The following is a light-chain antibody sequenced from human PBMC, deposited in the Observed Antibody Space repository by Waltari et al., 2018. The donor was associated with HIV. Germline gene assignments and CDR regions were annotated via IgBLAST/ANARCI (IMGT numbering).Light chain of an antibody. CDR3: ATWDSSLSAGV. Sequence: SVLTQPPSVSAAPGQKVTISCSGSSSNIGNNLVSWYQQLPGTAPKLLIFENNKRPSGIPDRFSGSKSGTSATLGITGLQTGDEAEYYCATWDSSLSAGVFGGGTKLTVL. CDR2: ENN. CDR1: SSNIGNNL. V-gene: IGLV1-51*02. J-gene: IGLJ2*01.